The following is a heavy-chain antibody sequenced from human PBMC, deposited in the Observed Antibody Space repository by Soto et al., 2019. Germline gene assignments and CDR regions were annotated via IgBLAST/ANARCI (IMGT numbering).Heavy chain of an antibody. Sequence: EVQLVESGGGLAQPGRSLRLSCAASGFNFDDYGMHWVRQAPGKGLEWVSGMSWNGDNIGYADSVKGRFTISRDNAKNSLYLQMNSLRPEDTALYYCAKDLSFGSGWCNSFDHWGQGTLVTVPS. J-gene: IGHJ4*02. CDR1: GFNFDDYG. CDR2: MSWNGDNI. V-gene: IGHV3-9*01. D-gene: IGHD6-19*01. CDR3: AKDLSFGSGWCNSFDH.